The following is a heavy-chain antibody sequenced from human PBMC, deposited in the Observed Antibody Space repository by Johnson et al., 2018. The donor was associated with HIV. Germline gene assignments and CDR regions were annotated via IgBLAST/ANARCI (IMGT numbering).Heavy chain of an antibody. D-gene: IGHD5-24*01. Sequence: QVQLVESGGGVVQPGRSLRVSCAAPGFTFSSYGLHWVRQAPGKGLQWVAFIRNDGSNKYYADSVKGRFTISRDNSKTTLYLQMNSLRAGDTAVYFCARGKEMAGTVAFDIWGQGTMVTVSS. CDR3: ARGKEMAGTVAFDI. V-gene: IGHV3-30*02. J-gene: IGHJ3*02. CDR1: GFTFSSYG. CDR2: IRNDGSNK.